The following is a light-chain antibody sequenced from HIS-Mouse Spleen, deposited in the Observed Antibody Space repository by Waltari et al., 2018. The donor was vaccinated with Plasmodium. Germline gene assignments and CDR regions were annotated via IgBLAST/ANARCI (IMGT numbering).Light chain of an antibody. CDR1: QSISSY. V-gene: IGKV1-39*01. J-gene: IGKJ1*01. Sequence: DIQMTQSPSSLSASVGDRVTITCRASQSISSYLNWYQQKPGKAPKLLIYAASSLQSGVTGRFSGSGSRTNFTLTMSSVQAEDYATYYCRQKYKTWKVGQGNKMEI. CDR3: RQKYKTWK. CDR2: AAS.